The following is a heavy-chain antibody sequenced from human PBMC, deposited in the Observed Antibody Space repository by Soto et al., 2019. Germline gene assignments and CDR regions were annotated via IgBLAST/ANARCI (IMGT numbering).Heavy chain of an antibody. CDR3: AREGDCSGGSCSPFDY. CDR2: IIPILGIV. CDR1: GGTFSSYT. D-gene: IGHD2-15*01. J-gene: IGHJ4*02. V-gene: IGHV1-69*08. Sequence: QVQLVQSGAEVKKPGSSVKVSCKASGGTFSSYTISWVRQAPGQGLEWMGRIIPILGIVNYAQKFQGRVTITADKSTSTAYMELSSLRSEDTAVYYCAREGDCSGGSCSPFDYWGQGTLVTVSS.